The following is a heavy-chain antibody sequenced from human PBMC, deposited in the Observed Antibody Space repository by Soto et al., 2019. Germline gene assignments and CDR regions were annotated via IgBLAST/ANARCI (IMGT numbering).Heavy chain of an antibody. D-gene: IGHD2-15*01. Sequence: PGGSLRLSCAASGFTFSSYAMHWVRQAPGKGLEWVAVISYDGSNKYYADSVKGRFTISRDNSKNTLYLQMNSLRAEDTAVYYCARHPDYCSGGSCYSPPGHFDYWGQGTLVTVSS. CDR2: ISYDGSNK. J-gene: IGHJ4*02. CDR1: GFTFSSYA. CDR3: ARHPDYCSGGSCYSPPGHFDY. V-gene: IGHV3-30-3*01.